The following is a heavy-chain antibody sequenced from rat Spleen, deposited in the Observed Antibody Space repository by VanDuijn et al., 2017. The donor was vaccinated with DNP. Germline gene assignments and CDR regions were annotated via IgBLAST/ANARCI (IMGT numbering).Heavy chain of an antibody. V-gene: IGHV5-25*01. CDR2: ISTSGSRT. D-gene: IGHD1-12*03. Sequence: EVQLVESGGGLVQPGRSLKLSCAASGFTFSNYYMAWVRQAPKKGLEWVATISTSGSRTYYPDSVKGRFTISRDNAKSSLYLQMNSLKSEDTATYYCARRYYDGYYGAFYWYFDFWGPGTMVTVSS. J-gene: IGHJ1*01. CDR1: GFTFSNYY. CDR3: ARRYYDGYYGAFYWYFDF.